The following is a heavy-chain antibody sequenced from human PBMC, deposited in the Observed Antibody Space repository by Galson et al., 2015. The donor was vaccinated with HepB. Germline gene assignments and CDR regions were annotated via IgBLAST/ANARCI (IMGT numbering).Heavy chain of an antibody. D-gene: IGHD3-10*01. V-gene: IGHV3-30*18. CDR1: GFTFSNYG. J-gene: IGHJ4*02. CDR3: AKVIFYYGSGSYPLDD. CDR2: ISYDGSKE. Sequence: SLRLSCAVSGFTFSNYGMHWVRQAPGKGLEWVAVISYDGSKEYYGDSVKGRFTISRDNSKNPVYLQMNSLRDEDTAIYYCAKVIFYYGSGSYPLDDWGQGTLVTVSS.